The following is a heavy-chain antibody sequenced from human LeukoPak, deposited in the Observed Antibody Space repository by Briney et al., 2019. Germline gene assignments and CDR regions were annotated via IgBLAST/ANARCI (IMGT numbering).Heavy chain of an antibody. J-gene: IGHJ5*02. CDR3: ARARFGEFQAENWFDP. D-gene: IGHD3-10*01. CDR2: IKQDGSEK. CDR1: GFTFSSYW. V-gene: IGHV3-7*03. Sequence: QPGGSLRLSCAASGFTFSSYWMSWVRQAPGKGLEWVANIKQDGSEKYYVDSVKGRFTISRDNAKNSLYLQMNSLRAEDTAVYYCARARFGEFQAENWFDPWGQGTLVTVSS.